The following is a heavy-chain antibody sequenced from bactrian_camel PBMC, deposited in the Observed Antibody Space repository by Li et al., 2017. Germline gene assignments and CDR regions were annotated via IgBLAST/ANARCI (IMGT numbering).Heavy chain of an antibody. Sequence: HVQLVESGGGSVQAGGSLRLSCAASDDGYSSACMGWFRQAPGKEREAVATIYWGGGSPYYADSVQGRFTISRDNAKNTVYLQLNLLKTEDTAMYYCTRETNNQGWVPYDFGYWGQGTQVTVS. CDR2: IYWGGGSP. J-gene: IGHJ6*01. V-gene: IGHV3-3*01. CDR3: TRETNNQGWVPYDFGY. D-gene: IGHD5*01. CDR1: DDGYSSAC.